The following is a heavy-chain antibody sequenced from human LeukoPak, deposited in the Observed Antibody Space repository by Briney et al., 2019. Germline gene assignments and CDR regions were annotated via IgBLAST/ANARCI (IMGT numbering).Heavy chain of an antibody. J-gene: IGHJ4*02. CDR2: IYPGDSDI. V-gene: IGHV5-51*01. CDR1: GSSFTSYW. CDR3: ARHLLTPGESYYFDF. Sequence: GESLKISCWDSGSSFTSYWIGWVRQMPGKGLEWMGIIYPGDSDIRYSPSFQGQVTISADKSISTAYLQWSSLRASDTAIYYCARHLLTPGESYYFDFWGQGTLVTVSS. D-gene: IGHD2-15*01.